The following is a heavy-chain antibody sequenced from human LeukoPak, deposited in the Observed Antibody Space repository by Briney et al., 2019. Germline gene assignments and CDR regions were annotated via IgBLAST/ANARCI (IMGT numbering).Heavy chain of an antibody. CDR3: ATEVRYYDSSGYHN. J-gene: IGHJ4*02. Sequence: ASVKVSCKVSGYTLTVLSIHWERHATGKGPEWVGGFDPEDGETIYAQKLQGRVTMTEDTSTDTAYMELSSLRSEDTAVYYCATEVRYYDSSGYHNWGQGNLVTVSS. D-gene: IGHD3-22*01. V-gene: IGHV1-24*01. CDR1: GYTLTVLS. CDR2: FDPEDGET.